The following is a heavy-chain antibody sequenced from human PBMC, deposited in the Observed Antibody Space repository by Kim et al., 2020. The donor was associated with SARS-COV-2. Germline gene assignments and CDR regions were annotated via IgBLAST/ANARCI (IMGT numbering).Heavy chain of an antibody. CDR1: GYTFTSYG. CDR3: ARVGLWFGELAENWFDP. CDR2: ISAYNGNT. V-gene: IGHV1-18*01. Sequence: ASVKVSCKASGYTFTSYGISWVRQPPGQGLEWMGWISAYNGNTNYAQKLQGRVTMTTDTSTSTAYMELRSLRSDDTAVYYCARVGLWFGELAENWFDPWGQGTLVTVSS. J-gene: IGHJ5*02. D-gene: IGHD3-10*01.